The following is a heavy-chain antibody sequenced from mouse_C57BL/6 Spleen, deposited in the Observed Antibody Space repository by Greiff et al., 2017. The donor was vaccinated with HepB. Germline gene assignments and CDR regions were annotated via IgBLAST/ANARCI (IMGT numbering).Heavy chain of an antibody. CDR2: ISNGGGST. D-gene: IGHD1-1*02. CDR1: GFTFSDYY. Sequence: EVQRVESGGGLVQPGGSLKLSCAASGFTFSDYYMYWVRQTPEKRLEWVAYISNGGGSTYYPDTVKGRFTISRDNAKNTLYLQMSRLKSEDTAMYYCARVLSPYYAMDYWGQGTSVTVSS. CDR3: ARVLSPYYAMDY. V-gene: IGHV5-12*01. J-gene: IGHJ4*01.